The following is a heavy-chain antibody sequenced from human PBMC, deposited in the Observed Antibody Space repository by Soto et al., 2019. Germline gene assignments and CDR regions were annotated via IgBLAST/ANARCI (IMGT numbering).Heavy chain of an antibody. CDR2: IIPIFGTA. CDR1: GGPFSSYA. D-gene: IGHD6-19*01. V-gene: IGHV1-69*13. Sequence: GGSVKVSFKASGGPFSSYAISLVRQAPGQGLEWMGGIIPIFGTANYAQKFQGRVTITADESTSTAYMELSSLRSEDTAVYYCARVGIIAVAGTTNWFDPWGQGTMVTVSS. J-gene: IGHJ5*02. CDR3: ARVGIIAVAGTTNWFDP.